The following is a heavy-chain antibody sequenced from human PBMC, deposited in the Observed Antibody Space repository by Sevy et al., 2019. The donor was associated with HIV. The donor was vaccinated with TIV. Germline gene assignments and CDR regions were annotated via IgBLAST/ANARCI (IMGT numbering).Heavy chain of an antibody. CDR1: GYTFSPYW. J-gene: IGHJ4*02. Sequence: GESLKISCKGSGYTFSPYWIAWVRQMPGQGLEWMGIILPSDSDTEYSPSFQGHVTISVDKSINTVYLQWSSLKASYSAMYYCARQGDLDYFDYWGQGTLVTVSS. D-gene: IGHD1-26*01. CDR2: ILPSDSDT. CDR3: ARQGDLDYFDY. V-gene: IGHV5-51*01.